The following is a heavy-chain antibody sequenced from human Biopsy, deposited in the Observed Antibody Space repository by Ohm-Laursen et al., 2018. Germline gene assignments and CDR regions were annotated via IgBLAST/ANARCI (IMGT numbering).Heavy chain of an antibody. CDR1: GYTFTTYY. CDR2: INPNNDNT. D-gene: IGHD3-22*01. J-gene: IGHJ4*02. V-gene: IGHV1-46*01. Sequence: ASVKVSCKASGYTFTTYYLHWVRQAPGQGLEWMGRINPNNDNTVYAQRFQGRVTMTKDTSTSTVYMDLNSLTFDDSAVYYCARGPRGLVAITATAYYFDLWGQGSLVTVSS. CDR3: ARGPRGLVAITATAYYFDL.